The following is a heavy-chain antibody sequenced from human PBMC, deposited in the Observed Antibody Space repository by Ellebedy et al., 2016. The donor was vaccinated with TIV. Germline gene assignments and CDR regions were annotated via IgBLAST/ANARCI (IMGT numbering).Heavy chain of an antibody. Sequence: ASVKVSXKASSDTLTNYGISWVRQAPGQGLEWMGWISGYHGNTKYAQKFQGRVTMTTDTSTNTAYMELRSLRSDDTAMYYCARVRIMVTFAGPSTGAMDVWGQGTTVTVSS. CDR3: ARVRIMVTFAGPSTGAMDV. V-gene: IGHV1-18*01. CDR1: SDTLTNYG. D-gene: IGHD3-16*01. J-gene: IGHJ6*02. CDR2: ISGYHGNT.